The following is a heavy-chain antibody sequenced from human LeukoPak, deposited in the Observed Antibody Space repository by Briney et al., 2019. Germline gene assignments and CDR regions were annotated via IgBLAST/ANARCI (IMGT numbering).Heavy chain of an antibody. CDR1: GGSFSGYY. D-gene: IGHD3-3*01. CDR2: IVHSGNT. J-gene: IGHJ4*02. V-gene: IGHV4-34*12. CDR3: ARVVWGNYDFWSGYYSHFDY. Sequence: SETLSLTCAVYGGSFSGYYWSWIRQPPGKGLEWIGEIVHSGNTKYNPSLKSRVTISVDTSKNQFSLKLSSVTAADTAVYYCARVVWGNYDFWSGYYSHFDYWGQGALVTVSS.